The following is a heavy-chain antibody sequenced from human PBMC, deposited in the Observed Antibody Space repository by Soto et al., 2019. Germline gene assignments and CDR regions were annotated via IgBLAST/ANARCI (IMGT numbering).Heavy chain of an antibody. CDR1: GYXFSNSW. J-gene: IGHJ5*02. Sequence: EXLKISCKTSGYXFSNSWLAWVRHRPGKGLELIGIIYPGYSDTTYSPSFRGHVTISAYKSISTAYLRWNSLKASDNAMYYCARQDANDYDTIGYWDNWFDPWGQGTLVTVSS. D-gene: IGHD3-22*01. V-gene: IGHV5-51*01. CDR2: IYPGYSDT. CDR3: ARQDANDYDTIGYWDNWFDP.